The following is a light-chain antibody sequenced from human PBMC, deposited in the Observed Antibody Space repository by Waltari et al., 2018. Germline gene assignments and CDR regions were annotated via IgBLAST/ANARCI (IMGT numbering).Light chain of an antibody. CDR3: QAWDRTTVI. J-gene: IGLJ2*01. CDR1: RLGDKY. V-gene: IGLV3-1*01. Sequence: SYELNQPPSVSVSPGQTATITCSGNRLGDKYTCWYQQKPGQSPVLVIYQNIKRPSGIPGRFSGANSGHTATLTISGTQAMDEADYYCQAWDRTTVIFGGGTKLTVL. CDR2: QNI.